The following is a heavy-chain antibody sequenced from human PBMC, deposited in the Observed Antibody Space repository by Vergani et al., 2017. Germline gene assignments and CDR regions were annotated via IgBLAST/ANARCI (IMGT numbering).Heavy chain of an antibody. CDR3: ARDWAEYQLLSAFDI. Sequence: EVQLVESGGGLVQPGGSLRLSCAASGFTFSSYDMHWVRQATGKGLEWVSAIGTAGDTYYPGSVKGRFTISRENAKNSLYLQMNSLRAGDTAVYYCARDWAEYQLLSAFDIWGQGTMVTVSS. J-gene: IGHJ3*02. CDR2: IGTAGDT. D-gene: IGHD2-2*01. CDR1: GFTFSSYD. V-gene: IGHV3-13*04.